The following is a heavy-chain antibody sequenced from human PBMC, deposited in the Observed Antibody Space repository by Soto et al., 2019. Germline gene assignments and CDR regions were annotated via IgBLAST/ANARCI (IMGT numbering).Heavy chain of an antibody. D-gene: IGHD6-19*01. CDR1: GFSLSTSEVG. V-gene: IGHV2-5*02. CDR3: AHWSAVAGTFDY. CDR2: IYWDDDK. J-gene: IGHJ4*02. Sequence: QITLKESGPTLVKPTQTLTLTCTFSGFSLSTSEVGVGWIRQPPGKALEWLALIYWDDDKRYSPSLKSRLTIPKDXSKNQVVLTMTNMDPVDTATYYCAHWSAVAGTFDYWGQGTLVTVSS.